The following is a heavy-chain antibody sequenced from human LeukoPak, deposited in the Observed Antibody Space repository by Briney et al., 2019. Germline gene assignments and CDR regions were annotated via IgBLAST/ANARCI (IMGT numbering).Heavy chain of an antibody. J-gene: IGHJ4*02. V-gene: IGHV3-30*02. CDR2: IRYDGNNK. CDR1: GFAFSSYG. D-gene: IGHD6-19*01. Sequence: GGSLRLSCAASGFAFSSYGIHWVRQAPGKGLEWVAFIRYDGNNKYYADSVKGRLTISRDNSKNTLYLQMNSLRAEDTAVCYCVKDPVASAVAGTNYFDYWGQGTLVTVSS. CDR3: VKDPVASAVAGTNYFDY.